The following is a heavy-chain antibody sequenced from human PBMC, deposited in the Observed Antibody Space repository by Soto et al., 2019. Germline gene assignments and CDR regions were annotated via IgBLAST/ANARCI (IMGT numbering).Heavy chain of an antibody. V-gene: IGHV4-30-2*01. J-gene: IGHJ3*02. CDR2: TYHSGST. D-gene: IGHD5-12*01. CDR1: GGSISSGGYS. CDR3: ARGSYSGCGFGFDI. Sequence: QLQLQESGSGLVKPSQTLSLTCAFSGGSISSGGYSWTWIRQPPGKGLEWTGYTYHSGSTYYNPSLKGRVTISVDRSNNQFSLQLSSVTAADTAVYYCARGSYSGCGFGFDIWGQGTMVTVSS.